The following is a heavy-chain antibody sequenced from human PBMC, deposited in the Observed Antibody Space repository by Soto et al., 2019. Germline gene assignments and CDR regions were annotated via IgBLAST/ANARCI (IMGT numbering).Heavy chain of an antibody. CDR2: IVVGSGNT. D-gene: IGHD1-1*01. J-gene: IGHJ2*01. Sequence: SVKVSCKASGFTFTSSAMQWGRQARGQRLEWIGWIVVGSGNTNYAQKFQERVTITRVMSTSTAYMELSSLRSEDTAVYYCAADPGSGYWYFDLWGRGTLVTVSS. CDR1: GFTFTSSA. CDR3: AADPGSGYWYFDL. V-gene: IGHV1-58*02.